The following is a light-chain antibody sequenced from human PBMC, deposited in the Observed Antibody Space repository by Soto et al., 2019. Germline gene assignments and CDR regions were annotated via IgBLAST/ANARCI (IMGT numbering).Light chain of an antibody. CDR2: HAS. Sequence: EIVLTQSPDTLSLSPGERATLSCRASQSVSASFLAWYQQKPGQAPRLLIYHASSRAIGIPDRFSGRGSGTDFTLTISRLEPEDFAVYYCQQYGSSVGLTFGGGTKVDIK. J-gene: IGKJ4*01. V-gene: IGKV3-20*01. CDR3: QQYGSSVGLT. CDR1: QSVSASF.